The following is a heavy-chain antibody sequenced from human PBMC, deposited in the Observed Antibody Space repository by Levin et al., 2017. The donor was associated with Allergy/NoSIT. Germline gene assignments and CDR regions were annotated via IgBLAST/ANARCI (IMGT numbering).Heavy chain of an antibody. J-gene: IGHJ5*02. CDR3: ARVRGDYGWGRSFDP. V-gene: IGHV4-39*07. CDR1: GGSISSNGYY. D-gene: IGHD3-16*01. CDR2: IFYRGST. Sequence: PSETLSLTCTVSGGSISSNGYYWGWIRQPPGKGLEWFGSIFYRGSTYYNPSLKSRVTMSVDTSKNQFSLKLTSVTAADTAVYYCARVRGDYGWGRSFDPWGQGTLVTVSS.